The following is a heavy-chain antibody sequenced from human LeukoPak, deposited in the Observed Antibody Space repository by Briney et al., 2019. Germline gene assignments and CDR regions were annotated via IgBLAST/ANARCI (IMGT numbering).Heavy chain of an antibody. CDR1: GFTFSTYA. D-gene: IGHD1-26*01. CDR3: PRDPGGSFDY. V-gene: IGHV3-23*01. Sequence: PGGSLRLSCAASGFTFSTYAMSWLRQAPGTGPQWVSTIFGDGRTHYADSVKGRFTISRDNSQNTLDIHMSSLRAEDTAIYYCPRDPGGSFDYWGQGPLVTVSS. J-gene: IGHJ4*02. CDR2: IFGDGRT.